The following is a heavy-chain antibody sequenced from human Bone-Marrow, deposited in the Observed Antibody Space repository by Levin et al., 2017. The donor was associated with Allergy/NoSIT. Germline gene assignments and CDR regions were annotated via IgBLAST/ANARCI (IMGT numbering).Heavy chain of an antibody. D-gene: IGHD3-10*01. V-gene: IGHV1-69*06. CDR3: AAGTRFREFAYYYYYYMDV. CDR1: GGTFSSYA. Sequence: SVKVSCKASGGTFSSYAISWVRQAPGQGLEWMGGIIPIFGTANYAQKFQGRVTITADKSTSTAYMELSSLRSEDTAVYYCAAGTRFREFAYYYYYYMDVWGKGTTVTVSS. J-gene: IGHJ6*03. CDR2: IIPIFGTA.